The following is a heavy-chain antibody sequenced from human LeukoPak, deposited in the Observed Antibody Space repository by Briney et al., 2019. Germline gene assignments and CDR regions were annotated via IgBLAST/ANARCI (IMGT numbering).Heavy chain of an antibody. V-gene: IGHV1-69*13. D-gene: IGHD6-6*01. CDR2: IIPIFGTA. Sequence: SVKVSCKASGGTFSSYAISWVRQAPGQGLEWMGGIIPIFGTANYAQKFQGRVTIIADESTSTAYMELSSLRSKDTAVYYCARVSIAARSPYYYGMDVWGQGTTVTVSS. CDR3: ARVSIAARSPYYYGMDV. J-gene: IGHJ6*02. CDR1: GGTFSSYA.